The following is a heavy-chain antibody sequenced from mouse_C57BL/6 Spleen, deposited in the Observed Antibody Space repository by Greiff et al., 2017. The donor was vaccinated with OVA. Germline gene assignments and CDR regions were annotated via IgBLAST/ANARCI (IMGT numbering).Heavy chain of an antibody. V-gene: IGHV7-3*01. CDR2: IRNKANGYTT. CDR3: AREFGYFDV. J-gene: IGHJ1*03. CDR1: GFTFTDYY. Sequence: EVQLVESGGGLVQPGGSLSLSCAASGFTFTDYYMSWVRQPPGKALEWLGFIRNKANGYTTEYSASVKGRFTISRDNSQSILYLQMNALRAEDSATYYCAREFGYFDVWGTGTTVTVSS.